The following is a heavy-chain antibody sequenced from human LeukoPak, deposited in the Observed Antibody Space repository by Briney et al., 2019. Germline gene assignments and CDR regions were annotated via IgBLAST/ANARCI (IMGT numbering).Heavy chain of an antibody. J-gene: IGHJ4*02. V-gene: IGHV3-23*01. CDR1: GFTFSDYY. Sequence: PGGSLRLSCAASGFTFSDYYMSWVRQAPGKGLEWVSAISGSGGSTYYADSVKGRFTISRDNSKNTLYLQMNSLRAEDTAVYYCAKDTTPGIAVAGDFDYWGQGTLVTVSS. CDR2: ISGSGGST. CDR3: AKDTTPGIAVAGDFDY. D-gene: IGHD6-19*01.